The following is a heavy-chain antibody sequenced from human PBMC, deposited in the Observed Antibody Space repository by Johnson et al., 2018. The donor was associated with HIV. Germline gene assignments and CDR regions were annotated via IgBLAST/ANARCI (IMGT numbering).Heavy chain of an antibody. CDR3: AKTYYYDSSGSLDAFDI. J-gene: IGHJ3*02. Sequence: EQLVESGGGLVQPGGSLRLSCAASGFTFSSYAMSWVRQAPGQGLEWVSAISGSGGSTYYADSVQGRFTISRDNSKNTLYLQMNSLRAEDTAVYYCAKTYYYDSSGSLDAFDIWGQGTMVTVSS. V-gene: IGHV3-23*04. CDR2: ISGSGGST. D-gene: IGHD3-22*01. CDR1: GFTFSSYA.